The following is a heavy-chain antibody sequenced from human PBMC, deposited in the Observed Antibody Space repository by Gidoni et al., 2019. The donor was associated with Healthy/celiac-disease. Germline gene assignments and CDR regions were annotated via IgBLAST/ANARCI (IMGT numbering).Heavy chain of an antibody. D-gene: IGHD6-19*01. Sequence: EVQLVESGGGLVQPGRSLRRSCAASGFTFDAYAMHWVRQAPGKGLEWVSGISWNSGSIGYADSVKGRFTISRDNAKNSLYLQMNSLRAEDTALYYCAKDGVYSSGWYGGVDYWGQGTLVTVSS. CDR2: ISWNSGSI. CDR1: GFTFDAYA. J-gene: IGHJ4*02. V-gene: IGHV3-9*01. CDR3: AKDGVYSSGWYGGVDY.